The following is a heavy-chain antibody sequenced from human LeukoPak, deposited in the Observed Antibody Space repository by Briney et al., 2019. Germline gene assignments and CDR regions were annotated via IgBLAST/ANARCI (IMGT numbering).Heavy chain of an antibody. CDR1: GYTFSGYY. J-gene: IGHJ4*02. Sequence: ASVKVSCKTSGYTFSGYYMNWVRQAPGQGLEWMGWINPNSGGTNSAVKFQGRVTMTRDTSISTAYMALSRLRFDDTAVYYCASGSSYDSSGRGFDYWGQGTLVTVSS. CDR3: ASGSSYDSSGRGFDY. V-gene: IGHV1-2*02. D-gene: IGHD3-22*01. CDR2: INPNSGGT.